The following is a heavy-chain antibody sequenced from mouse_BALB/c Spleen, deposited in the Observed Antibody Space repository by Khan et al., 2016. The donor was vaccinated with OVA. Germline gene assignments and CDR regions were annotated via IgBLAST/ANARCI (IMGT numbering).Heavy chain of an antibody. Sequence: EVQLLETGGGLVKPGGSLKLSCAASGFTFSSYAMSWVRQTPEKRLEWVATISSGGSYTYYPDSVKGRFTISRDNAKNSLYLQMRSLRSEDTAMYYCASSPGYYGSNYFDYWGQGTTLTVSS. V-gene: IGHV5-9-3*01. D-gene: IGHD1-1*01. J-gene: IGHJ2*01. CDR1: GFTFSSYA. CDR3: ASSPGYYGSNYFDY. CDR2: ISSGGSYT.